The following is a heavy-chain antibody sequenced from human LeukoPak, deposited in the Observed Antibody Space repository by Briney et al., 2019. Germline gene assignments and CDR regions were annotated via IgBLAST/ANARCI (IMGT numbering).Heavy chain of an antibody. CDR3: ARAPVGATTIDY. CDR1: GFTFSSYG. V-gene: IGHV3-33*01. Sequence: GGSLRLSCAASGFTFSSYGMHWVRQAPGKGLEWVAVIWYDGSNKYYADSVKGRFTISRDNSKNTLYLQMNSLRAEDTAVYYCARAPVGATTIDYWGQGTLVTVSS. CDR2: IWYDGSNK. D-gene: IGHD1-26*01. J-gene: IGHJ4*02.